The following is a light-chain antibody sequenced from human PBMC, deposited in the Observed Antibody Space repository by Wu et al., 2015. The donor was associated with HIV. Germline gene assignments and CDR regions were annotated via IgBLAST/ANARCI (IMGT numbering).Light chain of an antibody. CDR3: LQDYSYPRT. J-gene: IGKJ1*01. CDR1: EPTGDW. Sequence: DIELTQSPSTLPASVGDRVTITCRASEPTGDWVAWYQQKPGKAPKLLIFKTSISQNGVPPRFSGSRSGRQFTLTISGLQPDDFATYYCLQDYSYPRTFGQGTKVEIK. V-gene: IGKV1-5*03. CDR2: KTS.